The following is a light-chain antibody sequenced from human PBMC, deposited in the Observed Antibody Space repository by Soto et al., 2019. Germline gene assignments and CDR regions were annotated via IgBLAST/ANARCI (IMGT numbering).Light chain of an antibody. CDR1: HSINSH. Sequence: MMMTQSPATLSVSPGERGTLPCRTSHSINSHVAWYQQKPGQAPRLLLYGASTRATGIPARFSGSGSGTEFTLTISSLQSEDFAVYYCQQYNNWPRTFGQGTKVDIK. CDR2: GAS. V-gene: IGKV3-15*01. CDR3: QQYNNWPRT. J-gene: IGKJ1*01.